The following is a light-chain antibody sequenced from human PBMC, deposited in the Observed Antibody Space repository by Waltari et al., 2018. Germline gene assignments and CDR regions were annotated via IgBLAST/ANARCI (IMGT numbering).Light chain of an antibody. J-gene: IGKJ2*01. CDR1: QSVKSN. V-gene: IGKV3-15*01. CDR3: QQYNIRPPDT. Sequence: EIVMTQSPATLSVSPGERATLSCRASQSVKSNLAGYQQKPGQAPRLPIYGASTRVTGIPARFSGSGSGTEFTLTISSLQSEDSAVYFCQQYNIRPPDTFGQGTKLEIK. CDR2: GAS.